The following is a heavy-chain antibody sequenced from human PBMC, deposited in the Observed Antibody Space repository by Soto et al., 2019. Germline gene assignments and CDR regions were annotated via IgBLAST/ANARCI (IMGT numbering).Heavy chain of an antibody. CDR2: IRTYNGNA. V-gene: IGHV1-18*01. CDR3: ACSRSVCNTHARFDL. Sequence: ASVKVSCKASGYTFTNYGISWVRQAPGQGLEWMGWIRTYNGNANYAQRFQGRVTMSTDTSTNIAYMELGNLRADYTAIYFCACSRSVCNTHARFDLWGQGTPVTVSS. D-gene: IGHD2-2*01. J-gene: IGHJ5*01. CDR1: GYTFTNYG.